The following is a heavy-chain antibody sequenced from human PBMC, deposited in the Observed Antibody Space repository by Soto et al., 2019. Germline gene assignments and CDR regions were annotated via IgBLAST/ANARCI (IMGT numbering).Heavy chain of an antibody. Sequence: PSQTLSLTCAISGDSVSTNSATWDWIRQSPSRGLEWLGRTYYRSNWYYDYAVSVRGRITINPDTSNNQLSLQLNSVTPDDTAVYYCARLIPNSWFDSWGQEPWSPS. V-gene: IGHV6-1*01. D-gene: IGHD2-2*02. J-gene: IGHJ5*01. CDR1: GDSVSTNSAT. CDR2: TYYRSNWYY. CDR3: ARLIPNSWFDS.